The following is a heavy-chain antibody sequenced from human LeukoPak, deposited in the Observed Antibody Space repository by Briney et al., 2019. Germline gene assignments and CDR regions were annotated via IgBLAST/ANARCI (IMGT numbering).Heavy chain of an antibody. J-gene: IGHJ6*02. D-gene: IGHD2-2*01. Sequence: GGSLRLSCAASGFTFSSYAMHWVRQAPGKGLEWVAVISYDGSNKYYADSVKGRFTISRDNSKNTLYLQMNSLRAEDTAVYYCARVLEYCSSTSCYDGYYGMDVWGQGTTVTVSS. CDR1: GFTFSSYA. V-gene: IGHV3-30-3*01. CDR3: ARVLEYCSSTSCYDGYYGMDV. CDR2: ISYDGSNK.